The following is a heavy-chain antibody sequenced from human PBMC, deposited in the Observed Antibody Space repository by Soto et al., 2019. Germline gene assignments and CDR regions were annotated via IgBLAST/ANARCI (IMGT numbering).Heavy chain of an antibody. V-gene: IGHV3-23*01. CDR2: ISTSGNTT. Sequence: PGGSLRLSCVASGLRFRAYAMTWLRQSPGQGLQWVSSISTSGNTTFYADSVKGRFTISRDNSRNTLYLQMRSLRAEDTARYFCAKSPQRVFAYVVIWGHG. CDR1: GLRFRAYA. CDR3: AKSPQRVFAYVVI. J-gene: IGHJ4*01. D-gene: IGHD3-16*01.